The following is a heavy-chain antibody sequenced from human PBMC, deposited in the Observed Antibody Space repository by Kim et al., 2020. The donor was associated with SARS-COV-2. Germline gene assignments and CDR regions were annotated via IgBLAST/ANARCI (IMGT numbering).Heavy chain of an antibody. V-gene: IGHV3-43*02. Sequence: GGSLRLSCAASGFTFDDYAMHWVRQAPGKGLEWVSLISGDGGSTYYADSVKGRFTISRDNSKNSLYLQMNSLRTEDTALYYCAKDMGGVPGLGTYYYYYYGMDVWGQGTTVAVSS. J-gene: IGHJ6*02. CDR3: AKDMGGVPGLGTYYYYYYGMDV. CDR1: GFTFDDYA. CDR2: ISGDGGST. D-gene: IGHD7-27*01.